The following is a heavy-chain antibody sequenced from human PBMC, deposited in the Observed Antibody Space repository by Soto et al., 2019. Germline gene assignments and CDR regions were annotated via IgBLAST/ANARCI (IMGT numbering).Heavy chain of an antibody. CDR3: AKHLLAAAGYLPGMDV. CDR1: GFTFSSYG. J-gene: IGHJ6*02. CDR2: ISHDGSNK. V-gene: IGHV3-30*18. Sequence: QVQLVESGGGVVQPGRSLRLSCAASGFTFSSYGMHWVRQAPGKGLEWVAVISHDGSNKYFADSVKGRFTISRDKSQNTLYLQMNSLTAEDTAVYYCAKHLLAAAGYLPGMDVWGQGTTVTVSS. D-gene: IGHD6-13*01.